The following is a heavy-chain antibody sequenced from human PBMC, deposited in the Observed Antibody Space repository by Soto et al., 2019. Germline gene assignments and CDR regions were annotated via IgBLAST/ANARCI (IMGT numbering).Heavy chain of an antibody. J-gene: IGHJ4*02. V-gene: IGHV4-59*01. D-gene: IGHD6-6*01. CDR3: ARSSSGLGY. CDR2: IYYSGST. CDR1: GGSISSYY. Sequence: SEPLSLTCTVSGGSISSYYWSWIRQPPGKGLEWIGYIYYSGSTNYNPSLKSRVTISVDTSKNQFSLKLSHVTAADTAVYYCARSSSGLGYWGQGTLVTVSS.